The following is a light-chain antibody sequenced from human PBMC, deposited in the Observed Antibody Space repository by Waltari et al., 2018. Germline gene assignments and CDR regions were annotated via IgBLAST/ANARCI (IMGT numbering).Light chain of an antibody. CDR3: QQYGSSPPLT. V-gene: IGKV3-20*01. J-gene: IGKJ4*01. CDR1: QSVRNN. Sequence: EIVMTQSPATLSVSPGERATLSCRASQSVRNNLVWYQQKPGQAPRLLIYGASSRATGIPDRFSGSGSGTDFTLTISRLEPEDFAVYYCQQYGSSPPLTFGGGTKVEIK. CDR2: GAS.